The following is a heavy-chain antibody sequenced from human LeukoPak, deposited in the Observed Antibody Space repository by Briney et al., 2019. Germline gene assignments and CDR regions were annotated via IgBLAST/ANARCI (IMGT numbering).Heavy chain of an antibody. Sequence: GASVKVSCKASGYTFTGYYMHWVRQAPGQGLEWMGWINPNSGGTNYPQKFHGRVTMTRDTSISTAYMELSRLRSEDTAVYYCARGPEGLPGTYYDFWSGYYKTNWFDPWGQGTLVTVSS. V-gene: IGHV1-2*02. J-gene: IGHJ5*02. CDR3: ARGPEGLPGTYYDFWSGYYKTNWFDP. CDR2: INPNSGGT. CDR1: GYTFTGYY. D-gene: IGHD3-3*01.